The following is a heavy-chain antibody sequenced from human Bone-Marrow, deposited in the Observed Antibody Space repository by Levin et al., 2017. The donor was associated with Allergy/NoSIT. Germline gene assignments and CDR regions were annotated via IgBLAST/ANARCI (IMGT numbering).Heavy chain of an antibody. D-gene: IGHD6-13*01. CDR3: ARGGASSNDY. CDR2: IDPTCGAT. J-gene: IGHJ4*02. Sequence: GESLKISCSVSGYTFSDYYIHWIRQTPGQGLEWIGWIDPTCGATQFAEKFHARVVLTRDSSISTAYMELGKLRSDDTALYYCARGGASSNDYWGQGTLVTVSS. CDR1: GYTFSDYY. V-gene: IGHV1-2*02.